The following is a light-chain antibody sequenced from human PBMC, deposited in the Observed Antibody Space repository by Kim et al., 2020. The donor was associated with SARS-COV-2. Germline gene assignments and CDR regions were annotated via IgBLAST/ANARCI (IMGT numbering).Light chain of an antibody. CDR2: QDT. Sequence: SYELTQPPSVSVSPGQTASITCSGDKLGDKYVCWYQQKPGQSPAPVIFQDTKRPSGIPERFSGSKSGNTATLTISGTQPTDEAYYYCQVWDSSTKWVFGGGTQLTVL. J-gene: IGLJ3*02. V-gene: IGLV3-1*01. CDR1: KLGDKY. CDR3: QVWDSSTKWV.